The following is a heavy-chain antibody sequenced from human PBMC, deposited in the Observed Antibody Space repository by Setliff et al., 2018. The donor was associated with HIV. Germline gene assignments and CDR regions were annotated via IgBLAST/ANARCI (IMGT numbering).Heavy chain of an antibody. J-gene: IGHJ4*02. D-gene: IGHD4-17*01. CDR3: VKDDHGSYDRLFYFDY. CDR1: GFTFSSYG. Sequence: GGSLRLSCAASGFTFSSYGMHWIRQAPDKGLEWVAFIRFDGGDKYYADSVKGRFTISRDNSKNALYLQMDSLRDEDTAVYFCVKDDHGSYDRLFYFDYWGQGTLVTVSS. CDR2: IRFDGGDK. V-gene: IGHV3-30*02.